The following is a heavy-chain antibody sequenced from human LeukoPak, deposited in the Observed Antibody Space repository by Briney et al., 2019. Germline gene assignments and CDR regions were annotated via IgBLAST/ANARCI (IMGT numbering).Heavy chain of an antibody. CDR3: ALGGPYYYDSSGYYRDY. V-gene: IGHV5-51*01. J-gene: IGHJ4*02. D-gene: IGHD3-22*01. CDR2: IYPGDSDT. CDR1: GYSFTSYW. Sequence: GESLKISCKGSGYSFTSYWIGWVRQMHGKGLEWMGIIYPGDSDTRYSPSFQGQVTISADKSISTAYLQWSSLKASDTAMYYCALGGPYYYDSSGYYRDYWGQGTLVTVSS.